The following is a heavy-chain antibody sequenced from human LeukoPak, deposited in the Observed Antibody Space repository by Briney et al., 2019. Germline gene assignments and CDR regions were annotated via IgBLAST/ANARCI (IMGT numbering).Heavy chain of an antibody. V-gene: IGHV3-23*01. D-gene: IGHD3-3*01. Sequence: GGSLRLSCAASGFTFSSYAMSWVRQAPGKGLEWVSAISGSGGSTYYADSVKGRFTISRDNSKNTLYLQMNRLRAEDTAVYYCAKAGRITIFGVVITYFDYWGQGTLVTVSS. CDR2: ISGSGGST. CDR1: GFTFSSYA. CDR3: AKAGRITIFGVVITYFDY. J-gene: IGHJ4*02.